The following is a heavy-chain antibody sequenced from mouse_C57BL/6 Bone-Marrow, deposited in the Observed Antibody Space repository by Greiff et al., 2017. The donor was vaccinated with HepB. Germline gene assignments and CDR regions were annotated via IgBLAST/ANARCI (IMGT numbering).Heavy chain of an antibody. J-gene: IGHJ2*01. D-gene: IGHD1-1*01. CDR2: IYPGDGDT. CDR1: GYAFSSSW. V-gene: IGHV1-82*01. CDR3: ARSVVADY. Sequence: QVQLQQSGPELVKPGASVKISCKASGYAFSSSWMNWVKQRPGKGLEWIGRIYPGDGDTNYNGKFKGKATLTADKSSSTAYMQLSSLTSGDSAVYVCARSVVADYWGQGTTLTVSS.